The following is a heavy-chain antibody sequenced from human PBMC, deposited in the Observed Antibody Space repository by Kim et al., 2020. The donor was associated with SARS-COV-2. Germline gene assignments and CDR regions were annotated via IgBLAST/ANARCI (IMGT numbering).Heavy chain of an antibody. V-gene: IGHV1-2*02. D-gene: IGHD6-13*01. CDR2: INPNSGGT. Sequence: ASVKVSCKASGYTFTGYYMHWVRQAPGQGLEWMGWINPNSGGTNYAQKFQGRVTMTRDTSISTAYMELSRLRSDDTAVYYCARASELAAAGLFDYWGQGTLVTVSS. J-gene: IGHJ4*02. CDR1: GYTFTGYY. CDR3: ARASELAAAGLFDY.